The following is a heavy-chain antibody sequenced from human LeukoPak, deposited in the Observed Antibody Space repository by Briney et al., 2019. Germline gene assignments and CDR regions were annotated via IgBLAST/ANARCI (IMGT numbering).Heavy chain of an antibody. J-gene: IGHJ4*02. CDR3: VCRIGGAPQ. D-gene: IGHD1-26*01. V-gene: IGHV3-23*01. Sequence: SGGSLRLSCAASGFIFNTYAMSWVRQAPGRGLEWVSAISGSGGTTYYADSVRGRFTISRDNSKNTLYLQMNSLRADDTAVYYCVCRIGGAPQWGQGTLVTVSS. CDR2: ISGSGGTT. CDR1: GFIFNTYA.